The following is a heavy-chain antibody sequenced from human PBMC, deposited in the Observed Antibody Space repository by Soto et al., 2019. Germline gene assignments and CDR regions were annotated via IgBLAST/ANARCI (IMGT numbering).Heavy chain of an antibody. CDR1: GFTFSSYA. J-gene: IGHJ6*03. CDR3: AKGATNEYQTYYYYYYMDV. D-gene: IGHD2-2*01. CDR2: ISGSGGST. Sequence: EVQLLESGGGLVQPGGSLRLSCAASGFTFSSYAMSWVRQAPGKGLEWVSAISGSGGSTYYADSVKGRFTISRDNSKNTLYLHMNSLRAEDTAVYYCAKGATNEYQTYYYYYYMDVWGKGTTVTVSS. V-gene: IGHV3-23*01.